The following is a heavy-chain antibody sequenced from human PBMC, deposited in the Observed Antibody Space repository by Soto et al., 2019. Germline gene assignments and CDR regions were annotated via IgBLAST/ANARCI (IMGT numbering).Heavy chain of an antibody. D-gene: IGHD2-21*01. CDR2: ISYDGSNK. CDR3: GSEIVQNWLDP. V-gene: IGHV3-30-3*01. Sequence: QAWGSLRLSCAVSGLTFSSYAMHWIRQAPGKGLGWVAVISYDGSNKYYADSVKGRFTISSDNSKNTLYLQMNSLRAEDTAVYYCGSEIVQNWLDPSAQGTLVTV. CDR1: GLTFSSYA. J-gene: IGHJ5*02.